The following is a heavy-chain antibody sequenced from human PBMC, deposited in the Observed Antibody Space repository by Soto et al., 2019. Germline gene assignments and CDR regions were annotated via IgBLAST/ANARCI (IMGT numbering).Heavy chain of an antibody. V-gene: IGHV3-23*01. J-gene: IGHJ4*01. Sequence: PXGSLILSCAASGLTLSTYAMSWVRPAPGKGLEWVSAISGGGEYTYFADSVRGRFTISRDNSRTTLYLQMNSLRVEDTALYYCVRKYPGTRPFDYWGQGTLVTVSS. CDR2: ISGGGEYT. CDR1: GLTLSTYA. D-gene: IGHD2-2*01. CDR3: VRKYPGTRPFDY.